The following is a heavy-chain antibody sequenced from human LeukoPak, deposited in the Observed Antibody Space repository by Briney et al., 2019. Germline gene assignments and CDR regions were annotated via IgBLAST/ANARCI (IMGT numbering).Heavy chain of an antibody. J-gene: IGHJ3*02. CDR2: IYYSGST. Sequence: SQTLSLTCTVSGGSMSSGDYYWSWIRQPPGKGLEWIGYIYYSGSTYYNPSLKSRVTISVDTSKNQFSLKLSSVTAADTAVYYCARRELGNAFDIWGQGPMVTVSS. D-gene: IGHD7-27*01. CDR3: ARRELGNAFDI. V-gene: IGHV4-30-4*01. CDR1: GGSMSSGDYY.